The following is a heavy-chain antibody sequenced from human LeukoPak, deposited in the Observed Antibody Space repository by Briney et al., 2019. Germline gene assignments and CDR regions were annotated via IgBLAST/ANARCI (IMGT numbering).Heavy chain of an antibody. D-gene: IGHD2/OR15-2a*01. CDR3: AKERSFGTWLGDY. J-gene: IGHJ4*02. CDR1: GFTFSSYS. Sequence: GGSLRLSCAASGFTFSSYSMTWVRQAPGKGLEWVSAISGSDAGTYYADSVKGRFTISRDNSKNTLYLQMNSLRAEDTAIYYCAKERSFGTWLGDYWGQGTLVTVSS. CDR2: ISGSDAGT. V-gene: IGHV3-23*01.